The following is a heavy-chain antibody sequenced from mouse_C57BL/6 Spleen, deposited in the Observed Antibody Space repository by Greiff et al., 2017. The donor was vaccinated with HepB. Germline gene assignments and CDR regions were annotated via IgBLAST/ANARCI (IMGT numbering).Heavy chain of an antibody. CDR3: ARVGDYDPFFAY. V-gene: IGHV1-52*01. CDR2: IDPSDSET. CDR1: GYTFTSYW. D-gene: IGHD2-4*01. Sequence: VQLQQPGAELVRPGSSVKLSCKASGYTFTSYWMHWVKQRPIQGLEWIGNIDPSDSETHYNQKFKDKATLTVDKSSSTAYMQLSSLTSEDSAVYYCARVGDYDPFFAYWGQGTLVTVSA. J-gene: IGHJ3*01.